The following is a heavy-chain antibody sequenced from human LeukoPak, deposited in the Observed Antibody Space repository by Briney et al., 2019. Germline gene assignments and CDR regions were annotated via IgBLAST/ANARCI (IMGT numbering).Heavy chain of an antibody. J-gene: IGHJ6*02. CDR2: VFNGGSP. D-gene: IGHD3-10*01. CDR1: GGSISSYY. CDR3: ARETYYYGSGSYYNFYYYYYGMDV. V-gene: IGHV4-59*12. Sequence: SETLSLTCGVSGGSISSYYWAWIRQPPGKELEWIGYVFNGGSPNYNPSLKSRVTMSVDTSKNQFSLKLSSVTAADTAVYYCARETYYYGSGSYYNFYYYYYGMDVWGQGTTVTVSS.